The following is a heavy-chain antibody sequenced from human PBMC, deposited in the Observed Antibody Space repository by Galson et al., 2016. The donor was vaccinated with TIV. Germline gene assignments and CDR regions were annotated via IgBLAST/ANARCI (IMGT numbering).Heavy chain of an antibody. J-gene: IGHJ4*02. Sequence: PALVKPTQTLTLTCTFSGFSLGTSGMCVSWVRQPPGKALEWLARIDWADDKYYSTSLKTRLTISKDTSKNKVVLMVTDVDPMDTATYFCARTRSAAAGGLDFWGQGTLVTVSS. D-gene: IGHD6-13*01. V-gene: IGHV2-70*11. CDR1: GFSLGTSGMC. CDR3: ARTRSAAAGGLDF. CDR2: IDWADDK.